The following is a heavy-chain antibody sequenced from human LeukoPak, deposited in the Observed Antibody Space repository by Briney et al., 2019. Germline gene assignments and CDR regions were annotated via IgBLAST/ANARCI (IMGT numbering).Heavy chain of an antibody. V-gene: IGHV3-21*01. Sequence: GGSLRLSCAASGFTFSSYSMTWVRQAPGKGLEWVSSISSSSSYIYYADPVKGRFTISRDNAKNSLYLQMNSLRAEDTAVYYCAREAGGSGSSAYWGQGTLVTVSS. CDR1: GFTFSSYS. CDR3: AREAGGSGSSAY. CDR2: ISSSSSYI. J-gene: IGHJ4*02. D-gene: IGHD3-10*01.